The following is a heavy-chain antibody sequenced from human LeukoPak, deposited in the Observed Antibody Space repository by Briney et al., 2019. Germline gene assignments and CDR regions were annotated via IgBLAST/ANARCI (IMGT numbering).Heavy chain of an antibody. J-gene: IGHJ5*02. Sequence: PGGSLRLSCAASGFPFSTYGMNWVRQAPGEGLEWVSYISSSGTTIFYADSVKGRFTISRDNAKNSLFLQMNSLRVEDTAFYYCVRSFGFDPWGQGTLVTVSS. CDR1: GFPFSTYG. V-gene: IGHV3-48*03. CDR3: VRSFGFDP. CDR2: ISSSGTTI.